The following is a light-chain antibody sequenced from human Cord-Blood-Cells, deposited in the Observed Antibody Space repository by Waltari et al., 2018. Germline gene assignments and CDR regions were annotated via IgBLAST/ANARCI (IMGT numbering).Light chain of an antibody. CDR1: QSVSSY. V-gene: IGKV3-11*01. CDR2: DAS. J-gene: IGKJ2*01. CDR3: QQRSNWLYT. Sequence: EIVLTQSPATLPLSPGERATLSCRASQSVSSYLAWYQQKPGQAPRLLIYDASNRATGIPARFSGGGSGTDVTLTISSLEPEDFAVYYCQQRSNWLYTFGQGTKLEIK.